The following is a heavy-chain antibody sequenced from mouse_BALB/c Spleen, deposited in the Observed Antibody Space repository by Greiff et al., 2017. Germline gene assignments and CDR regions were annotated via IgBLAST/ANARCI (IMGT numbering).Heavy chain of an antibody. V-gene: IGHV1-5*01. CDR2: IYPGNSDT. CDR1: GYTFTSYW. CDR3: TRGMGYGYAMDY. D-gene: IGHD2-14*01. Sequence: VQLKESGTVLARPGASVKMSCKASGYTFTSYWMHWVKQRPGQGLEWIGAIYPGNSDTSYNQKFKGKAKLTAVTSTSTAYMELSSLTNEDSAVYYCTRGMGYGYAMDYWGQGTSVTVSS. J-gene: IGHJ4*01.